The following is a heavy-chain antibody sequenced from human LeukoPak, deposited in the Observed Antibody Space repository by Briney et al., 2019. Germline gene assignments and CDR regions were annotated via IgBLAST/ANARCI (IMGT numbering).Heavy chain of an antibody. D-gene: IGHD2-2*01. CDR2: ISGSGDKI. J-gene: IGHJ5*02. V-gene: IGHV3-23*01. CDR3: GRYSSNSCYRFDP. CDR1: GFTFSSYA. Sequence: PGGSLRLSCAASGFTFSSYAMSWVRQAPGRGLEWVSAISGSGDKIYYADSVKGRLTISRDNSKNTLFLQMNSLRAEDTALYYCGRYSSNSCYRFDPWGQGTLVTVSS.